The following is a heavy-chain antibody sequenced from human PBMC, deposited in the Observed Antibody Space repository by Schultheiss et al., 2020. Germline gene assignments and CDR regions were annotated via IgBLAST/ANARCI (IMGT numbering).Heavy chain of an antibody. CDR1: GGSISSYY. CDR2: IYYSGST. CDR3: ARDRDYYGSGSYPPYNWFDP. J-gene: IGHJ5*02. V-gene: IGHV4-59*01. D-gene: IGHD3-10*01. Sequence: SATLSLTCTVSGGSISSYYWSWIRQPPGKGLEWIGYIYYSGSTNYNPSLKSRVTISVDTSKNQFSLKLSSVTAADTAVYYCARDRDYYGSGSYPPYNWFDPWGQGTLVTVAS.